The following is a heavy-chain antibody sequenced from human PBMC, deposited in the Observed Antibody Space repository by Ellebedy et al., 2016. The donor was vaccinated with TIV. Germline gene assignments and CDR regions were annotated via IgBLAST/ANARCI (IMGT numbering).Heavy chain of an antibody. CDR2: IIPILRKT. J-gene: IGHJ3*02. D-gene: IGHD3-22*01. CDR3: ARRVDLRHRSGYYRGDAFDI. V-gene: IGHV1-69*02. CDR1: GGTFSNYP. Sequence: SVKVSXXASGGTFSNYPINWVRQAPGQGLEWMGRIIPILRKTTYAQKFQGRLTVTADRSTGTVYMELSSLRFEDTAVYYCARRVDLRHRSGYYRGDAFDIWGQGTMVTVSS.